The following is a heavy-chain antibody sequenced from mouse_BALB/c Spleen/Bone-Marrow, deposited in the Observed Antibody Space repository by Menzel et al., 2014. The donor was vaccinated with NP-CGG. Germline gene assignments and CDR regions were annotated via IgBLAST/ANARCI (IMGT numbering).Heavy chain of an antibody. CDR1: GFDFSRYW. CDR2: INPDSSTI. CDR3: ALLGNYGYFDV. V-gene: IGHV4-1*02. D-gene: IGHD2-1*01. J-gene: IGHJ1*01. Sequence: EVQLVESGGGLVQPGGSLKLSCAASGFDFSRYWMSWVRQAPGKGLEWIGEINPDSSTINYTPSLKDKFIISRDNAKNTLYLQISKVRSEDTALYYCALLGNYGYFDVWGAGTTVTVSS.